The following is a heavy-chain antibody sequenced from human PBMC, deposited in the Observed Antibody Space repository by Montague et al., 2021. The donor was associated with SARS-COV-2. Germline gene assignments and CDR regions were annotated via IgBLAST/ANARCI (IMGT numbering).Heavy chain of an antibody. CDR1: GFTFSSHN. CDR2: ISRSSDTI. CDR3: ARALSSQGSFQWGYYFDS. Sequence: SLRLSCAASGFTFSSHNINWVRQAPGKGLEWVSYISRSSDTIYYADSVKGRFTISRDNAKNLLYLRMNSLRDEDTAVYYCARALSSQGSFQWGYYFDSWGQGTLVTVSS. D-gene: IGHD1-26*01. J-gene: IGHJ4*02. V-gene: IGHV3-48*02.